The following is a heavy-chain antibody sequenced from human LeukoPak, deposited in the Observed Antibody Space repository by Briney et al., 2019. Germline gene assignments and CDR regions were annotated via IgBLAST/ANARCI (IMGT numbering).Heavy chain of an antibody. V-gene: IGHV4-59*01. J-gene: IGHJ4*02. CDR2: IYYNGST. CDR3: ARENDYVWGSYRRYFGY. D-gene: IGHD3-16*02. CDR1: GGSISSYY. Sequence: SETLSLTCTVSGGSISSYYWSWIRQPPGKGLERIGHIYYNGSTNYNPSLKSRVTISVDTSENQFSLKLSSVTAADTAVYYCARENDYVWGSYRRYFGYWGQESLVTVSS.